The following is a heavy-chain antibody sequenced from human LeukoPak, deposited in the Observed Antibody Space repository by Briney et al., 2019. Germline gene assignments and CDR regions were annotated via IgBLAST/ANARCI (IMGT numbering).Heavy chain of an antibody. CDR2: IRSKAYGGTT. D-gene: IGHD3-10*01. V-gene: IGHV3-49*04. CDR3: SGSFGELTFFDY. J-gene: IGHJ4*02. CDR1: GFTFGDYG. Sequence: GGSLRLSCTAPGFTFGDYGMSWVRQAPGKGLEWVGFIRSKAYGGTTQYAASVKGRFTISRDDSKSIAYLQMNSLKTEDTAVYYCSGSFGELTFFDYWGQGTLVTVSS.